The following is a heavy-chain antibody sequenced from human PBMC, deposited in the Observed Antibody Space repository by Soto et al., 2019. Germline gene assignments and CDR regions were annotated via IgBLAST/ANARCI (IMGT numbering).Heavy chain of an antibody. CDR1: RFSFRDYA. Sequence: ARRLSGIWSRFSFRDYAIDWFRQSPGEGLEGVGFIRSKGYGVSIEDAACVKATFRISRDDSKSIAYLQMTSLRTDDPAVYYCTRDGVPITDFDYRYYGLDVWGPGTTVTVS. V-gene: IGHV3-49*03. D-gene: IGHD3-16*01. CDR2: IRSKGYGVSI. J-gene: IGHJ6*02. CDR3: TRDGVPITDFDYRYYGLDV.